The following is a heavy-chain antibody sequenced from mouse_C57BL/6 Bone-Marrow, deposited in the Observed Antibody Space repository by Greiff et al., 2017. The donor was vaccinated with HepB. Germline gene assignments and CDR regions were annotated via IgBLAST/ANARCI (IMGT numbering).Heavy chain of an antibody. CDR3: AREATEIAMDY. V-gene: IGHV1-26*01. CDR2: INPNNGGT. J-gene: IGHJ4*01. CDR1: GYTFTDYY. Sequence: EVQLQQSGPELVKPGASVKISCKASGYTFTDYYMNWVKQSHGKSLEWIGDINPNNGGTSYNQKFKGKATFTVDKSSSTAYMELRSLTSEDSAVYYCAREATEIAMDYWGQGTSVTVSS.